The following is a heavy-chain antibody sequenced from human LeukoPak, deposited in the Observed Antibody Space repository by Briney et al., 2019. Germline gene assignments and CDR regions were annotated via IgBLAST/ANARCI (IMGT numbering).Heavy chain of an antibody. CDR1: GYTFTSYD. CDR2: MNPNSGNT. V-gene: IGHV1-8*01. CDR3: AKVSTIFGFAP. J-gene: IGHJ5*02. Sequence: GASAKVSCKASGYTFTSYDINWVRQATGQGLEWMGWMNPNSGNTGYAQKFQGRVTMTRNTSISTAYMELSSLRSEDTAVYYCAKVSTIFGFAPGGKGTLAPVPS. D-gene: IGHD3-3*01.